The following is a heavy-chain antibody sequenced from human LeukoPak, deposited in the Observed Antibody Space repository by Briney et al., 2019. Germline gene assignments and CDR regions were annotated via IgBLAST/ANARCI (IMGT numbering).Heavy chain of an antibody. CDR1: GYTFTSYF. Sequence: ASVKVSCKASGYTFTSYFMHWVRQAPGQGLDWMGIINPSGGSTSYAQKFQGRVTMTRGTSTSTVYMELSSLRSEDTAVYYCTRDSADYGDYDYWGQGTLVTVSS. D-gene: IGHD4-17*01. CDR2: INPSGGST. CDR3: TRDSADYGDYDY. J-gene: IGHJ4*02. V-gene: IGHV1-46*01.